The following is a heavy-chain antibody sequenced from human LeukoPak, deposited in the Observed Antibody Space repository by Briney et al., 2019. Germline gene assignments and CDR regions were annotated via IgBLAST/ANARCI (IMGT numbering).Heavy chain of an antibody. V-gene: IGHV4-59*01. CDR3: ARVEVGATPHQLYYYYYVDV. CDR2: IYYSGST. CDR1: GGSISSYY. Sequence: PSETLSLTCTVSGGSISSYYWSWIRQPPGKGLEWIGYIYYSGSTNYNPSLKSRVTISVDTSKNQFSLKLSSVTAADTAVYYCARVEVGATPHQLYYYYYVDVWGKGTTVTVSS. J-gene: IGHJ6*03. D-gene: IGHD1-26*01.